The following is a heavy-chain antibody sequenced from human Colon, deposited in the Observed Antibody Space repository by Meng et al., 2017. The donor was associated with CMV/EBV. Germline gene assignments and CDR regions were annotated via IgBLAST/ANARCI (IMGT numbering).Heavy chain of an antibody. Sequence: GGSLRLSCAASGFTVSSNYMSWVRQAPGKGLEWVSVIYSGGSTYYADSVKGRFTISRDNSKNTLYLQMNSLRAEDTAVYYCAKLPLWGPWQQLVRGDYWGQGTQVTVSS. V-gene: IGHV3-53*01. CDR2: IYSGGST. J-gene: IGHJ4*02. D-gene: IGHD6-13*01. CDR3: AKLPLWGPWQQLVRGDY. CDR1: GFTVSSNY.